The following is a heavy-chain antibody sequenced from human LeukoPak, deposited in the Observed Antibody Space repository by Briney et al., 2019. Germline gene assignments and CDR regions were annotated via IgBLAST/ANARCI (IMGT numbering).Heavy chain of an antibody. CDR2: IGGSGVNT. Sequence: GGSLRHSCSASGFTFSSFAMSWVRQAPGKGLEWVSLIGGSGVNTYYADSVEGRFTISRDNSKNTLYLQMNNLRAEDTAVYYCAKGGGDRYTYINYGGQGAVIIVSS. CDR1: GFTFSSFA. J-gene: IGHJ4*02. D-gene: IGHD2-21*02. V-gene: IGHV3-23*01. CDR3: AKGGGDRYTYINY.